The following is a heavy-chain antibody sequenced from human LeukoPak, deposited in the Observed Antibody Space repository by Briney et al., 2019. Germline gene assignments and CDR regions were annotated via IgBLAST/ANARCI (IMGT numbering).Heavy chain of an antibody. CDR3: ARERASGQWLVHFDY. CDR1: GYTFTSYG. CDR2: IIPIFGTA. J-gene: IGHJ4*02. Sequence: SVKVSCKASGYTFTSYGISWVRQAPGQGLEWMGGIIPIFGTANYAQKFQGRVTITADKSTSTAYMELSSLRSEDTAVYYCARERASGQWLVHFDYWGQGTLVTVSS. V-gene: IGHV1-69*06. D-gene: IGHD6-19*01.